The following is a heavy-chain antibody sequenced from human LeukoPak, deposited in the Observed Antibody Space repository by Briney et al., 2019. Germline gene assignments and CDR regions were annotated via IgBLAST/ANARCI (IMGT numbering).Heavy chain of an antibody. CDR3: ARGIVVVANFDY. D-gene: IGHD3-22*01. CDR1: GGSISSGGYY. Sequence: SQTLSLTCTVSGGSISSGGYYWSWIRQHPGKGLEWIGYIYYSGSTYYNPSPKSRVTISVDTSKNQFSLKLSSVTAADTAVYYCARGIVVVANFDYWGQGTLVTVSS. J-gene: IGHJ4*02. CDR2: IYYSGST. V-gene: IGHV4-31*03.